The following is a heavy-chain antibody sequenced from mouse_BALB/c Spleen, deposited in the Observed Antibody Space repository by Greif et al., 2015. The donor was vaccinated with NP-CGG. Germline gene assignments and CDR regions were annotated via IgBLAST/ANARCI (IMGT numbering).Heavy chain of an antibody. D-gene: IGHD2-1*01. CDR3: ARKGNYVLYYAMDY. CDR2: INPYNDGT. V-gene: IGHV1-14*01. Sequence: EVQLQQSGPELVKPGASVKMSCKASGYTFTSYVMHWVKQKPGQGLEWIGYINPYNDGTKYNEKFKGKATLTSDKSSSTAYMERSSLTSDVSAVYYCARKGNYVLYYAMDYWGQGTSITVTS. CDR1: GYTFTSYV. J-gene: IGHJ4*01.